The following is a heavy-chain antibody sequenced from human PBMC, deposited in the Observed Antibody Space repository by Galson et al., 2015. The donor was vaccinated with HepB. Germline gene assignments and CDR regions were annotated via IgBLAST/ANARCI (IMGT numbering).Heavy chain of an antibody. J-gene: IGHJ6*02. CDR2: IIPILGIA. D-gene: IGHD3-9*01. V-gene: IGHV1-69*02. Sequence: SVKVSCKASGGTFSSYTISWVRQAPGQGLEWMGRIIPILGIANYAQKFQGRVTITADKSTSTAYMELSSLRSEDTAVCYCARAHVGYDILTGYQPYYYYGMDVWGQGTTVTVSS. CDR3: ARAHVGYDILTGYQPYYYYGMDV. CDR1: GGTFSSYT.